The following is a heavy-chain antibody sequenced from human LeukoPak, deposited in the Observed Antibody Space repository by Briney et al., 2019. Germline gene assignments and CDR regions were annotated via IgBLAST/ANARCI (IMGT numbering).Heavy chain of an antibody. CDR2: ISSSGTTI. V-gene: IGHV3-11*01. CDR1: EFTFTDFY. J-gene: IGHJ4*02. CDR3: ARALTGFIPGN. D-gene: IGHD3-9*01. Sequence: PGGSLRLSCAASEFTFTDFYMSWIRQAPGKGLEWVSYISSSGTTIYYADSVMGRFTISRDNAKNSLYLQMNSLRAEDTAVYYCARALTGFIPGNWGQGTLVTVSS.